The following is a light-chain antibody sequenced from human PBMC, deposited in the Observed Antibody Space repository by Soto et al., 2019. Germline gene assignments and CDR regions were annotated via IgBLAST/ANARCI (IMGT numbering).Light chain of an antibody. J-gene: IGLJ1*01. Sequence: QSVLTQPPSVSGAPGQRVTISCTGGTSNIGAGYDVHWYQQLPGTAPKLLIYGNSNRPSGVPDRFSGSKSGTSASLAITGLQAEDEGDYYCQSNDSSLSGYVFGTGTQLTVL. CDR2: GNS. CDR1: TSNIGAGYD. CDR3: QSNDSSLSGYV. V-gene: IGLV1-40*01.